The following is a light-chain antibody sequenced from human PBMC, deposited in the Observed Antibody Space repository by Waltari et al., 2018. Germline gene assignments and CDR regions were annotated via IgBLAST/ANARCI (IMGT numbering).Light chain of an antibody. CDR1: QSVSSSF. Sequence: EVVLKQSPDTLSLSPGETATLSCRASQSVSSSFLAWYQQKPGQTPRLLIYGASTRATGIPDRFSGSGSGTDFTLSISRLEPEDFAVYYCQQYVSAPCTFGQGTKLEIK. J-gene: IGKJ2*02. CDR3: QQYVSAPCT. CDR2: GAS. V-gene: IGKV3-20*01.